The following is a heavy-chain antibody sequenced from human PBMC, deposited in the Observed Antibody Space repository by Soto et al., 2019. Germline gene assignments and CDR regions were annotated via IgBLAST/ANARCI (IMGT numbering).Heavy chain of an antibody. CDR2: INHSGST. D-gene: IGHD2-15*01. CDR3: ARTNCSGGSCRRRFDY. CDR1: GGSFSGYD. V-gene: IGHV4-34*01. Sequence: PSETLSLTCAVYGGSFSGYDWSWIRQPPGKGLEWIGEINHSGSTNYNPSLKSRVTISVDTSKNQFSLKLSSVTAADTAVYYCARTNCSGGSCRRRFDYWGQGTLVTVSS. J-gene: IGHJ4*02.